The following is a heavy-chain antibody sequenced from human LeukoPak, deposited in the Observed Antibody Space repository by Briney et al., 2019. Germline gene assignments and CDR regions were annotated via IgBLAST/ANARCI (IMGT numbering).Heavy chain of an antibody. CDR3: AREVGSGSYFPYYMDV. J-gene: IGHJ6*03. Sequence: PSETLSLTCPVSGGSISSSSYYWGWIRQPPGKGLEWIGSIYYSGSTYYNPSLKSRVTISVDTSKNQFSLKLSSVTAADTAVYYCAREVGSGSYFPYYMDVWGKGTTVTVSS. V-gene: IGHV4-39*02. CDR2: IYYSGST. CDR1: GGSISSSSYY. D-gene: IGHD3-10*01.